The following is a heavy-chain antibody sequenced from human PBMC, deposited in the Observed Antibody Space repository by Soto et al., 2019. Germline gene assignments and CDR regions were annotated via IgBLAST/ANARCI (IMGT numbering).Heavy chain of an antibody. CDR3: ASPRRFLEWLWAFDI. Sequence: SETMDLTCTVSGGSINSRSDYWGWIRQPPGKGLEWIGSIYYSGSTYYNPSLKSRVTISVDTSKNQFSLKLSSVTAADTAVYYCASPRRFLEWLWAFDIWGQGTMVTVSS. J-gene: IGHJ3*02. CDR1: GGSINSRSDY. D-gene: IGHD3-3*01. CDR2: IYYSGST. V-gene: IGHV4-39*01.